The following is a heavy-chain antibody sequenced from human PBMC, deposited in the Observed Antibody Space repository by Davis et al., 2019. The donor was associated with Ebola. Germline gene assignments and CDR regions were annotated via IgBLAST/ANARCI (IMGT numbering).Heavy chain of an antibody. CDR3: ARGDPQGVLLWFGFYY. CDR2: ISSSGSTI. CDR1: GFTFSSYE. J-gene: IGHJ4*02. Sequence: PGGSLRLSCAASGFTFSSYEMNWVRQAPGKGLEWVSYISSSGSTIYYADSVKGRFTISRDNAKNSLYLQMNSLRAEDTAVYYCARGDPQGVLLWFGFYYWGQGTLVTVSS. V-gene: IGHV3-48*03. D-gene: IGHD3-10*01.